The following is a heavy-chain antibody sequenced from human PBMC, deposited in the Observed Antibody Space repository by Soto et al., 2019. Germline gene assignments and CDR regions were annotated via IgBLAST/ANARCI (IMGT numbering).Heavy chain of an antibody. CDR3: ARHGASGYYKDHPHYYGMDV. J-gene: IGHJ6*02. Sequence: SETLSLTCTVSGGSISSYDWSWVRQPPGKGLEWIGGIYYSGSTNYNPYLMSRSTISIDTSKKQFSLKLSSMTAADTAVYYCARHGASGYYKDHPHYYGMDVWGQGTTVTVSS. CDR1: GGSISSYD. V-gene: IGHV4-59*08. D-gene: IGHD3-3*01. CDR2: IYYSGST.